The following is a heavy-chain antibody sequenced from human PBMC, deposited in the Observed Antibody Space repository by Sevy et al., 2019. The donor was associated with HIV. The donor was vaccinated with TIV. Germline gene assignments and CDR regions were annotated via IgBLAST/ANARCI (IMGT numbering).Heavy chain of an antibody. J-gene: IGHJ4*02. V-gene: IGHV5-51*01. CDR3: ARPTFDFWSGYETLDY. Sequence: GESLKISCKGSGYSFTSYWIGWVRQMPGKGLEWMGIIYPGDSDTRYSPSFQGQVTISADKSINTAYLQWSSLKASDTAMYYCARPTFDFWSGYETLDYWGQGTLVTVSS. D-gene: IGHD3-3*01. CDR2: IYPGDSDT. CDR1: GYSFTSYW.